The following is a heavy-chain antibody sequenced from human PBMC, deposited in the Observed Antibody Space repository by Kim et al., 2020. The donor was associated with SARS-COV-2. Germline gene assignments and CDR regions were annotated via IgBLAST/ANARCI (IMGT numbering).Heavy chain of an antibody. CDR2: INHSGST. Sequence: SETLSLTCAVYGGSFSGYYWSWIRQPPGKGLEWIGEINHSGSTNYNPSLKSRVTISVDTSKNQFSLKLSSVTAADTAVYYCARESPIHSSGYYTYYYYYYMDVWGKGTTVTVSS. CDR1: GGSFSGYY. CDR3: ARESPIHSSGYYTYYYYYYMDV. V-gene: IGHV4-34*01. J-gene: IGHJ6*03. D-gene: IGHD3-22*01.